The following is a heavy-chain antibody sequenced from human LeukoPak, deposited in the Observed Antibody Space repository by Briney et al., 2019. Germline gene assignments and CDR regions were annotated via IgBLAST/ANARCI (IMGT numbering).Heavy chain of an antibody. CDR3: ARRTCDGGTCYAY. J-gene: IGHJ4*02. V-gene: IGHV5-51*01. CDR2: IYPGDSDT. D-gene: IGHD2-15*01. CDR1: GYTFTNYW. Sequence: GESLKISCKASGYTFTNYWIGWVRQMPGKGLEWMGIIYPGDSDTRYSPSFQGQVTISADKSISTAYLQWSSLKASDTAIYYCARRTCDGGTCYAYWGRGALVTVSS.